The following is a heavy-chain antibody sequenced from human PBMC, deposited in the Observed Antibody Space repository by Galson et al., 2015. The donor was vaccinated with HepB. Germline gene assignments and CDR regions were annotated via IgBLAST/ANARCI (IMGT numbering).Heavy chain of an antibody. CDR1: GFTFSSYA. CDR3: ARDQEYSSFYYYGMDV. Sequence: SLRLSCAASGFTFSSYAMHWVRQAPGKGLEWVAVISYDGSNKYYADSVKGRFTISRDNSKNTLYLQMNSLRAEDTAVYYCARDQEYSSFYYYGMDVWGQGTTVTVSS. V-gene: IGHV3-30-3*01. CDR2: ISYDGSNK. J-gene: IGHJ6*02. D-gene: IGHD6-6*01.